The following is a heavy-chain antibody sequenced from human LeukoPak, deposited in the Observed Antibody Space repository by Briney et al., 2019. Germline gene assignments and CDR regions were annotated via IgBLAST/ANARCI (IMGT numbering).Heavy chain of an antibody. Sequence: PGGSLRLSCAASGFTFSSYAMSWVRQAPGKGLEWVSAISGSGGSTYYADSVKGRFTISRDNSKSTLYLQMDSLRSEDTAIYYRAKALVVISTFDFWGQGPLVTVSS. J-gene: IGHJ4*02. CDR3: AKALVVISTFDF. D-gene: IGHD3-22*01. CDR2: ISGSGGST. CDR1: GFTFSSYA. V-gene: IGHV3-23*01.